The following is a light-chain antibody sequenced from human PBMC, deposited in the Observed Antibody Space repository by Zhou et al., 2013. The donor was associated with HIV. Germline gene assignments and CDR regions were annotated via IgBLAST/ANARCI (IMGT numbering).Light chain of an antibody. CDR3: QQSYSTPWT. V-gene: IGKV1-39*01. J-gene: IGKJ1*01. Sequence: DIQMTQSPSSLSASVGDRVTITCRASQSISNYLNWYQQKPGKAPKLLIHAASSLQSGVPSRFSGSGSGTDFTLTTSSLQPEDSATYYCQQSYSTPWTFGQGTKVEIK. CDR2: AAS. CDR1: QSISNY.